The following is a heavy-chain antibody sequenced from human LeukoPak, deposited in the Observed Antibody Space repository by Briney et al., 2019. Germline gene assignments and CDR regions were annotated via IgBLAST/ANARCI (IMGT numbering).Heavy chain of an antibody. Sequence: SETLSLTCTVSGGSISSYYWSWIRQHPGKGLEWIGNIYYSGSTYYNPSLKSRVTISVDRSKNQFSLKLTSVTAAATAVYYCARAFPFDDYGDPDAFDIWGQGTMITVSS. J-gene: IGHJ3*02. D-gene: IGHD4-17*01. V-gene: IGHV4-59*12. CDR3: ARAFPFDDYGDPDAFDI. CDR2: IYYSGST. CDR1: GGSISSYY.